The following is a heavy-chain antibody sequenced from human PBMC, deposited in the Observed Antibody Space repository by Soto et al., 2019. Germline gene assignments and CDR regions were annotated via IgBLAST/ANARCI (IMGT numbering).Heavy chain of an antibody. CDR1: GYTFTGYY. CDR2: INPNSGGT. D-gene: IGHD3-22*01. CDR3: ARDPRDSRSPYYYYYGMDV. Sequence: ASVKVTCKASGYTFTGYYMRWVRQAPGQGLEWMGWINPNSGGTNYAQKFQGWVTMTRDTSISTAYMELSRLRSDDTAVYYCARDPRDSRSPYYYYYGMDVWGQGTTVTVSS. V-gene: IGHV1-2*04. J-gene: IGHJ6*02.